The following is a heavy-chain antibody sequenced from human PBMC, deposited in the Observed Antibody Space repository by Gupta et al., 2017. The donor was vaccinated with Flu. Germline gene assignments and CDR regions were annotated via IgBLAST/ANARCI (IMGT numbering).Heavy chain of an antibody. CDR3: AITGFGSGTHYYYALDV. V-gene: IGHV3-48*03. CDR2: ISNSGSIK. CDR1: GFIFSSHE. J-gene: IGHJ6*02. Sequence: EVQLVESGGALVKPGGSLRLSCAASGFIFSSHEMTWVRQAPGKGLEWIAYISNSGSIKDYADSVKGRFTISRDNAQNSLYLQMNSLRAEDTAVYYCAITGFGSGTHYYYALDVWGQGTTVTVSS. D-gene: IGHD3-10*01.